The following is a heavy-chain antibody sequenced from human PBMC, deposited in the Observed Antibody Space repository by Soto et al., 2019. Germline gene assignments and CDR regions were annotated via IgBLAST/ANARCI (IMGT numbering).Heavy chain of an antibody. CDR2: ISSSGSTI. J-gene: IGHJ6*03. CDR1: GFTFSDYY. V-gene: IGHV3-11*01. CDR3: ARDGEVAAAFPYYYYYYMDV. Sequence: PGGSLRLSCAASGFTFSDYYMSWIRQAPGKGLEWVSYISSSGSTIYYADSVKGRFTISRDNAKNSLYLQMNSLRAEDTAVYYCARDGEVAAAFPYYYYYYMDVWGKGTTVTVSS. D-gene: IGHD6-13*01.